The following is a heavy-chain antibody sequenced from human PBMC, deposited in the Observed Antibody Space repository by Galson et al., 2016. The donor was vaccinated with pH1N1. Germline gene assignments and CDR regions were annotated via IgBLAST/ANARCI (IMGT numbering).Heavy chain of an antibody. CDR3: ARAVFYDVDLVAYYFDF. CDR2: ISNDGSHK. CDR1: RFTFSSYA. V-gene: IGHV3-30*04. J-gene: IGHJ4*02. Sequence: SLRLSCAASRFTFSSYAVHWVRQAPGKGLEWVTVISNDGSHKYYADSVKGRFTTARDNSNSTVYLQMNSLRADDTAGYYFARAVFYDVDLVAYYFDFWGQGTLVTVSS. D-gene: IGHD5-12*01.